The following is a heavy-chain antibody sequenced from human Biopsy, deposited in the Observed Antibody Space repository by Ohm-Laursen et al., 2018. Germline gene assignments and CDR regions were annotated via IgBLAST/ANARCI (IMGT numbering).Heavy chain of an antibody. V-gene: IGHV4-38-2*01. CDR1: GYSISSDYR. CDR3: ARVGSGWAPFDK. J-gene: IGHJ4*02. D-gene: IGHD6-19*01. Sequence: SETLSLTCAVSGYSISSDYRWGWIRQVPGKTLEWLGNIFKDGNTHYNPSLRSRLIISIDTSKNQFSLMMTSVSGADTAVYFCARVGSGWAPFDKWGPGTLVTVSS. CDR2: IFKDGNT.